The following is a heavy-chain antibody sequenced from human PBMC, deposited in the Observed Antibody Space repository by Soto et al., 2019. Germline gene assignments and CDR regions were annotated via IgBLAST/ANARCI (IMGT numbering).Heavy chain of an antibody. CDR2: ISSSSSTI. V-gene: IGHV3-48*02. CDR3: ARDKRWLQDPLEY. J-gene: IGHJ4*02. CDR1: GCRFSSYS. Sequence: EGVVWVSCAAFGCRFSSYSMNWVRQDTGKGLERVSYISSSSSTIYYAASAKGRFTISSDNPKNSLYLQMNSLRDEDTAAYYCARDKRWLQDPLEYWAQGTLVTVSP. D-gene: IGHD5-12*01.